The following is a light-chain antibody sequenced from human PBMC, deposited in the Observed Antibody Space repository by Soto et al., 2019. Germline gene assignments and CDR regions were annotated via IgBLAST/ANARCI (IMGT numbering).Light chain of an antibody. J-gene: IGLJ2*01. CDR1: SSDVGGYNY. CDR3: SSYTGSNTVV. Sequence: QPVLTQPASVSGSPGQSITISCTGTSSDVGGYNYVSWYQQHPGKAPKLMIYEVGNRPSGVSNRFSASKSGNTASLTISGLQAEDEADYYCSSYTGSNTVVFGGGTKVTVL. CDR2: EVG. V-gene: IGLV2-14*01.